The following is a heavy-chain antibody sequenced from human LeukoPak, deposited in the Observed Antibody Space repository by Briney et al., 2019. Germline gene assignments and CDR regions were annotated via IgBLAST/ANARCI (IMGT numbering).Heavy chain of an antibody. CDR3: AREGGSSITSYRGWNYFEY. V-gene: IGHV4-4*07. D-gene: IGHD2-2*01. J-gene: IGHJ4*02. CDR2: MYTSGST. CDR1: GGSISSYY. Sequence: SETLSLTCTVSGGSISSYYWSWIRQPAGKGLEWIGRMYTSGSTNYNPSLKSRVTISVDTSKNQFSLKLSSVTAADTAVYYCAREGGSSITSYRGWNYFEYWGQGTLVTVSS.